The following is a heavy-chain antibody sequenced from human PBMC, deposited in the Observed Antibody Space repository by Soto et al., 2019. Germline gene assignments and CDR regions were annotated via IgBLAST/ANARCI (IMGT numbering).Heavy chain of an antibody. CDR2: IYYSGST. V-gene: IGHV4-61*01. Sequence: QVQLQESGPGLVKPSETLSLTCTVSGGSVSSGSYYWSWIRQPPGKGLEWIGYIYYSGSTNYNPSLKSRVTISVDTSKNQLSLKLSSVTAADTAVYYCARAEGTYYYDSSGPFDYWGQGTLVTVSS. J-gene: IGHJ4*02. D-gene: IGHD3-22*01. CDR1: GGSVSSGSYY. CDR3: ARAEGTYYYDSSGPFDY.